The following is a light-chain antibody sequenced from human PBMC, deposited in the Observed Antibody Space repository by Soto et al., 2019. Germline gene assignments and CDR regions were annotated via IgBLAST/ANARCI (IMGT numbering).Light chain of an antibody. CDR3: SACVAGNNYWV. CDR2: EVT. CDR1: SSDVGGYDY. Sequence: QSALTQPPSASGSPGRSVTISCTGTSSDVGGYDYVSWFQQHPGKAPKLIIYEVTKRPSGVPDRFSASKSGNTASLTVSGLQAEDEADYYCSACVAGNNYWVFGGGTKLTVL. J-gene: IGLJ3*02. V-gene: IGLV2-8*01.